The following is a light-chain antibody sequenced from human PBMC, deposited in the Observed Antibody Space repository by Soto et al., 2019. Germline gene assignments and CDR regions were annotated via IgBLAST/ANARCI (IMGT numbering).Light chain of an antibody. Sequence: EIVLTQSPATLSLSPGERATLSCRASQSVSSYLAWYQQKPGQAPRLLIYDASNRATGIPARFSGSGSETDFTLTISSLEPEDFAVYYCQQRSNWPLSFTFGPGTKVDIK. CDR1: QSVSSY. CDR2: DAS. J-gene: IGKJ3*01. CDR3: QQRSNWPLSFT. V-gene: IGKV3-11*01.